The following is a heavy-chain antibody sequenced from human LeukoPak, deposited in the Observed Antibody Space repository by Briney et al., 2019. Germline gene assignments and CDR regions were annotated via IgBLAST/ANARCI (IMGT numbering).Heavy chain of an antibody. V-gene: IGHV4-59*01. CDR3: ARLPMVRGVTEYYFDY. CDR1: GGSISSYY. CDR2: IYYSGST. J-gene: IGHJ4*02. D-gene: IGHD3-10*01. Sequence: SETLSLTCTVSGGSISSYYWSWIRQPPGKGLEWIGYIYYSGSTNYNPSLKSRVTISVDTSKSQFSLDLYSVTAADTAVYYCARLPMVRGVTEYYFDYWGQGTLVTVSS.